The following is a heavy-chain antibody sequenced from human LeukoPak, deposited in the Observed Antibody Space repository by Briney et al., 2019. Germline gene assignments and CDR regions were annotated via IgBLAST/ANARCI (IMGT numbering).Heavy chain of an antibody. Sequence: GGSLRLSCAASGFTFSSYGMHWVRQAPGKGLEWVAVISYDGSNKYYADSVKGRFTISRDNSKNTLYLQMNSLRAEDTAVYYCAKDRMDYDILTGSWDYWGQGTLVTVSS. J-gene: IGHJ4*02. CDR1: GFTFSSYG. CDR2: ISYDGSNK. V-gene: IGHV3-30*18. CDR3: AKDRMDYDILTGSWDY. D-gene: IGHD3-9*01.